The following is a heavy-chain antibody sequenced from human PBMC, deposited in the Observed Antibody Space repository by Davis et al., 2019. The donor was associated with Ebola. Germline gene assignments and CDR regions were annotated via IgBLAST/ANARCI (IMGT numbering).Heavy chain of an antibody. D-gene: IGHD6-13*01. J-gene: IGHJ5*02. CDR3: ARDRGSSWYIGNWFDP. CDR2: ISYDGSNK. CDR1: GFTFSSYA. V-gene: IGHV3-30-3*01. Sequence: GESLKISCAASGFTFSSYAMHWVRQAPGKGLEWVAVISYDGSNKYYADSVKGRFTISRDNSKNTLYLQMNSLRAEDTAVYYCARDRGSSWYIGNWFDPWGQGTLVTVSS.